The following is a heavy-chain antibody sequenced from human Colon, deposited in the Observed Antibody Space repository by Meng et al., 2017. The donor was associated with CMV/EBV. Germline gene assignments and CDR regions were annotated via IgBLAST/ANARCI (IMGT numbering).Heavy chain of an antibody. V-gene: IGHV1-18*01. CDR2: ISPYSGQT. Sequence: ASVKVSCKASGYTFSTFGISWVRQAPGQGPEWMGWISPYSGQTKSAQKFQGRVTLTTDTSTSTAYMDLRRLRSDDTAVYSCARRTKGGGSYDYWGLGTLVTVSS. D-gene: IGHD1-26*01. CDR1: GYTFSTFG. J-gene: IGHJ4*02. CDR3: ARRTKGGGSYDY.